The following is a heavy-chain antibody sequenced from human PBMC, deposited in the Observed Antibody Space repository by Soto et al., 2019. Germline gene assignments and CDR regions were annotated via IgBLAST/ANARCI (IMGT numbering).Heavy chain of an antibody. CDR2: IFYSGST. V-gene: IGHV4-39*01. CDR1: GVSINTNNYY. CDR3: ARTWVQLRSYYFDS. Sequence: TSETLSLTCTVSGVSINTNNYYWGWVRQPPGKGLEWIGNIFYSGSTFYNPSLRSRLTISVDTSKNQFSLRLKSVTAADTAVYYCARTWVQLRSYYFDSWGQGTLVTVSS. J-gene: IGHJ4*02. D-gene: IGHD1-1*01.